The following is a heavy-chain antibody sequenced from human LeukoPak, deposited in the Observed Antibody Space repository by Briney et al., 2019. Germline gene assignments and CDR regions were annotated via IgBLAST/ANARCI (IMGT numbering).Heavy chain of an antibody. CDR2: IYYSGST. J-gene: IGHJ4*02. D-gene: IGHD2-15*01. CDR1: GGSFSGYY. Sequence: SETLSLTCAVYGGSFSGYYWSWIRQPPGKGLEWIGSIYYSGSTYYNPSFKSRVTISVDTSKNQFSLKLSSVTAADTAVYYCVRHSSDIVVVVAATHFDYWGQGTLVTVSS. V-gene: IGHV4-34*01. CDR3: VRHSSDIVVVVAATHFDY.